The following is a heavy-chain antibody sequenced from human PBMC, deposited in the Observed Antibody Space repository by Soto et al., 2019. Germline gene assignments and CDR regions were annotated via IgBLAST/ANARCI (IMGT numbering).Heavy chain of an antibody. V-gene: IGHV1-69*13. CDR2: IIPIFGTA. Sequence: SVKVSCRASGGTFSSYAISWVRQAPGQGLEWMGGIIPIFGTANYAQKFQGRVTITADESTSTAYMELSSLRSEDTAVYYCARDRGRFYYYGMDVWGQGTTVTVSS. CDR1: GGTFSSYA. J-gene: IGHJ6*02. CDR3: ARDRGRFYYYGMDV. D-gene: IGHD4-17*01.